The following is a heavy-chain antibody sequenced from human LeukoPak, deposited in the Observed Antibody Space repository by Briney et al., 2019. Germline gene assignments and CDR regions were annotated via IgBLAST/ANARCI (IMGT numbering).Heavy chain of an antibody. J-gene: IGHJ3*02. V-gene: IGHV1-8*01. CDR2: MNPDTGFT. D-gene: IGHD3-22*01. CDR1: GYTFTSYE. CDR3: AREEMMVILALDM. Sequence: ASVKFSCTASGYTFTSYEINWVRQATGHGLEWMGRMNPDTGFTGYAQKVRGRVTMTRDTSMSTAYMELSSLRSEDTAVYYCAREEMMVILALDMWGQGTMVTVSS.